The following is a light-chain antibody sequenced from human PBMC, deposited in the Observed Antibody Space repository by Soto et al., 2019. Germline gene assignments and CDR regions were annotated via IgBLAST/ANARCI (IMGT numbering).Light chain of an antibody. J-gene: IGKJ2*01. Sequence: EIVLTQSPATLSLSPGERATLSCRASQSVSSYLAWYQQKPGQAPRLLIYDASNRATGIPARFSGSGSGTDFNLTISSLEPEDFAVYYCQQRSNWPPGGTFGQGTKLEIK. CDR2: DAS. V-gene: IGKV3-11*01. CDR1: QSVSSY. CDR3: QQRSNWPPGGT.